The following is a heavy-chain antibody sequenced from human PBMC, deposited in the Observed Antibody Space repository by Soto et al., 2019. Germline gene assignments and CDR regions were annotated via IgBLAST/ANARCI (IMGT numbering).Heavy chain of an antibody. J-gene: IGHJ4*02. V-gene: IGHV4-39*01. CDR2: IHYSGST. D-gene: IGHD6-19*01. CDR3: ASHQQWLVQPCFDY. Sequence: QLQLQESGPGLVKPSETLSLTCTVSGGSISSSSYYWGWIRQPPGKGLEWIGSIHYSGSTYYNPSLKSRITIPVDTSKNQFSLKLSSVTAAVTAVYYCASHQQWLVQPCFDYWGQGTLVTVSS. CDR1: GGSISSSSYY.